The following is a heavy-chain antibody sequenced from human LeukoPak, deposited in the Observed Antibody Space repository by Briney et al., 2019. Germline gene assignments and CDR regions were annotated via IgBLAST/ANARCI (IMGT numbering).Heavy chain of an antibody. V-gene: IGHV3-66*01. CDR2: IYSGGST. CDR1: GFTVSSDY. CDR3: AKGGWELPNYFDY. J-gene: IGHJ4*02. D-gene: IGHD1-26*01. Sequence: PGGSLRLSCAASGFTVSSDYMSWVRQAPGKGLEWVSVIYSGGSTYYADSVKGRFTISRDNSKNTLYLQMNSLRAEDTAVYYCAKGGWELPNYFDYWGQGTLVTVSS.